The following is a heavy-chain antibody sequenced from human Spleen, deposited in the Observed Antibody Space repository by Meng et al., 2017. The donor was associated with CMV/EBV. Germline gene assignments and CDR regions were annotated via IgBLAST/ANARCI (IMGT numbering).Heavy chain of an antibody. D-gene: IGHD3-16*01. Sequence: GESLKISCAASGFTFSDHTLHWVRQGPVKGLEWVSLITSSGRDTHYRDSVKGRFTISRDNSRNSLYLQMNSLRPEDTALYYCVKDINWAFDYWGRGTLVTVSS. CDR2: ITSSGRDT. V-gene: IGHV3-43*01. CDR3: VKDINWAFDY. CDR1: GFTFSDHT. J-gene: IGHJ4*02.